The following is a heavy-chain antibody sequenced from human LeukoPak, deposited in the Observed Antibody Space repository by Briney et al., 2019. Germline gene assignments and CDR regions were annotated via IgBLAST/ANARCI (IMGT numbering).Heavy chain of an antibody. CDR1: GYTFTTYG. CDR3: ARGEVSASLYYFDF. CDR2: VSGYTGNT. J-gene: IGHJ4*02. D-gene: IGHD2-2*01. Sequence: ASVKVSCKTSGYTFTTYGFSWVRQAPGQGLEWMGWVSGYTGNTNYAERFQGRVTMTTDTSTSTVYMELTSLRSDDTAVYYCARGEVSASLYYFDFWGQGTLVTVS. V-gene: IGHV1-18*01.